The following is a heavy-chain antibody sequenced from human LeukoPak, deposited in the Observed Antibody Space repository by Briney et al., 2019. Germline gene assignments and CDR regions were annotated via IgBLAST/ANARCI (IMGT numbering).Heavy chain of an antibody. J-gene: IGHJ1*01. CDR2: IVPIFGTV. D-gene: IGHD2-21*01. CDR3: ARDSSEFRSLIPH. Sequence: GASVKVSCKASGGTFISNAISWVRQAPGQGLEWMGGIVPIFGTVKYAQKFQGRVTITADESTSTVYMELSRLRSEDTAVYYCARDSSEFRSLIPHWGQGTLVTVSS. V-gene: IGHV1-69*01. CDR1: GGTFISNA.